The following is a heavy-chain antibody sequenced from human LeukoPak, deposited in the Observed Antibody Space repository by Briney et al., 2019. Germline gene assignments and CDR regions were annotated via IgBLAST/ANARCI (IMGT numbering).Heavy chain of an antibody. J-gene: IGHJ4*02. CDR3: ARDHGYYDSSGYYYSDY. Sequence: GGSLRLSCAASGFTFTNYAMNWVRQAPGKGLEGVSVISGNGGSTNFADSVKGRFTISRDNSKNTLYLQMNSLRAEDTAVYYCARDHGYYDSSGYYYSDYWGQGTLVTVSS. D-gene: IGHD3-22*01. CDR1: GFTFTNYA. CDR2: ISGNGGST. V-gene: IGHV3-23*01.